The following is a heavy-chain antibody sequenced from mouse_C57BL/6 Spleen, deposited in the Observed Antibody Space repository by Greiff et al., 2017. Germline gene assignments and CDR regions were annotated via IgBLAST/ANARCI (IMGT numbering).Heavy chain of an antibody. D-gene: IGHD1-1*01. Sequence: QVQLQQSGAELARPGASVKLSCKASGYTFTRYGISWVKQRTGQGLEWIGEIYPRSGNTYYNEKFKGKATLTADKSSSTAYMDLRSLTSEDSAVYFCARLGGSSFWLDYWGQGTTLTVSS. CDR2: IYPRSGNT. J-gene: IGHJ2*01. CDR3: ARLGGSSFWLDY. CDR1: GYTFTRYG. V-gene: IGHV1-81*01.